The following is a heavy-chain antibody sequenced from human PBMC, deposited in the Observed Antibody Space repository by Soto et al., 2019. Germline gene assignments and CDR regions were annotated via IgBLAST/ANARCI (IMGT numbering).Heavy chain of an antibody. D-gene: IGHD3-10*02. CDR2: IKQDGSEK. J-gene: IGHJ4*02. Sequence: PGGSLRLSCTASGFIFSSHWMNWVRQAPGKGLEWVANIKQDGSEKYYLDAVKGRFTVSRDNAKNSLYLQMNSLRAEDTAVYYCARAQTVRPRPLLYYSDYWGQGALVAVSS. V-gene: IGHV3-7*01. CDR1: GFIFSSHW. CDR3: ARAQTVRPRPLLYYSDY.